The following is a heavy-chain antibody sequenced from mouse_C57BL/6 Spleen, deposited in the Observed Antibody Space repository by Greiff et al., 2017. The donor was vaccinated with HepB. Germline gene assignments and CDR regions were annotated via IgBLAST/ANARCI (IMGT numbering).Heavy chain of an antibody. CDR2: IDPNSGGT. J-gene: IGHJ1*03. Sequence: QVQLKQPGAELVKPGASVKLSCKASGYTFTSYWMHWVKQRPGRGLEWIGRIDPNSGGTKYNEKFKSKATLTVDKPSSTAYMQLSSLTSEDSAVYYCARDYDLGFDVWGTGTTVTVSS. CDR3: ARDYDLGFDV. V-gene: IGHV1-72*01. CDR1: GYTFTSYW. D-gene: IGHD1-1*01.